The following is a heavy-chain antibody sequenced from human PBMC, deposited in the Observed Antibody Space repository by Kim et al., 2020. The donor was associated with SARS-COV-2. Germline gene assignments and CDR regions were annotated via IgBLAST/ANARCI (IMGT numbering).Heavy chain of an antibody. V-gene: IGHV3-53*01. CDR3: ARLGPVTANYYYGMDV. Sequence: DSVRGVFTISRDNSRNTVYLQMNSLRAEDTAVYYCARLGPVTANYYYGMDVWGQGTTVTVSS. J-gene: IGHJ6*02. D-gene: IGHD2-21*02.